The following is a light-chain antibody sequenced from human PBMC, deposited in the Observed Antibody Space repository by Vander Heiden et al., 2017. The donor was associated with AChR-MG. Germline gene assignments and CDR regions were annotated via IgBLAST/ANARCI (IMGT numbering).Light chain of an antibody. J-gene: IGLJ2*01. CDR1: SSDLGSYDF. CDR2: EGS. Sequence: QSALTQPASVSGSPGQSTTISSTGTSSDLGSYDFASLYQQYPGHAPKVMIYEGSKQPSGVSNRFSGSKSGNTASLTISVLHAEDEADYYCCSYAGTSTVLFGGGTKLTVL. CDR3: CSYAGTSTVL. V-gene: IGLV2-23*01.